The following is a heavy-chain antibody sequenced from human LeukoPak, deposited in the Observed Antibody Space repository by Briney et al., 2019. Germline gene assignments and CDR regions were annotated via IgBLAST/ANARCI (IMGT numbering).Heavy chain of an antibody. CDR2: IIPIFGTA. D-gene: IGHD2-21*02. Sequence: VASVKVSCKASGYTFTSYGISWERQAPGQGLEWMGGIIPIFGTANYAQKFQGRVTITADKSTSTAYMELSSLRSEDTAVYYCASCGDFTIGYYYYYYMDVWGKGTTVTVSS. J-gene: IGHJ6*03. CDR1: GYTFTSYG. V-gene: IGHV1-69*06. CDR3: ASCGDFTIGYYYYYYMDV.